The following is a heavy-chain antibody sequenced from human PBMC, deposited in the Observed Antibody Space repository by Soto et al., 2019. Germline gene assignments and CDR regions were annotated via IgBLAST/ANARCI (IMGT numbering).Heavy chain of an antibody. Sequence: GESLKISCKASGYNFHNNWISWVRQMPGKGLEWVARIDPSDSYINYSPSFQGHVIISTDKSISTAYLQWSSLRASDTAIYYCARHRYCANGGCYLDAFDIWGQGTMVPVSS. CDR1: GYNFHNNW. CDR2: IDPSDSYI. D-gene: IGHD2-8*01. CDR3: ARHRYCANGGCYLDAFDI. J-gene: IGHJ3*02. V-gene: IGHV5-10-1*01.